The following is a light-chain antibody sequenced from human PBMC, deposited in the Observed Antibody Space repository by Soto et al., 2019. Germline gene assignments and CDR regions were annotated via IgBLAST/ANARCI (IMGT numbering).Light chain of an antibody. CDR3: QQRSNWPLIT. Sequence: EIVLTQSPATLSLSPGERATLSCRASQSVRTNLAWYQQKVGQAPRLLIYDASNRATGIPARFSGSGSGTDFTLTISSLEPEDFAVYYCQQRSNWPLITFGQGTRLEI. CDR1: QSVRTN. V-gene: IGKV3-11*01. CDR2: DAS. J-gene: IGKJ5*01.